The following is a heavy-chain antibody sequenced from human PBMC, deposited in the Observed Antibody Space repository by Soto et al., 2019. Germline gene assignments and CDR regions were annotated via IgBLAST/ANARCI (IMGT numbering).Heavy chain of an antibody. CDR2: IYYSGST. J-gene: IGHJ6*03. CDR1: GGSISSYY. D-gene: IGHD3-10*01. V-gene: IGHV4-59*08. Sequence: QVQLQESGPGLVKPSETLSLTCTVSGGSISSYYWSWIRQPPGKGLEWIGYIYYSGSTNYNPSLKSRVTISVDTSKNQFSLKLSSVTAADTAVYYCARLSVYYYYYMDVWGKGTTVTVSS. CDR3: ARLSVYYYYYMDV.